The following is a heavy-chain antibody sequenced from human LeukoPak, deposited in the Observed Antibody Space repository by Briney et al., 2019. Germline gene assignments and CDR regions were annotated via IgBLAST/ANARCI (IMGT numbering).Heavy chain of an antibody. J-gene: IGHJ4*02. V-gene: IGHV3-30*02. Sequence: GGSLRLSCAASGFTFSSYSMNWVRQAPGKGLEWVAYIQYDGSNEQYADSVKGRFSISRDNSKNTLYLQMNSLRAEDTAVYYCAKDGEGYCSGGSCYEFDYWGQGTLVTVSS. CDR3: AKDGEGYCSGGSCYEFDY. CDR2: IQYDGSNE. D-gene: IGHD2-15*01. CDR1: GFTFSSYS.